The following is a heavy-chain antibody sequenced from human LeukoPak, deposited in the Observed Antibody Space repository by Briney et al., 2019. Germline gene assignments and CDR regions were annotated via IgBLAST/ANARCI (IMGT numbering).Heavy chain of an antibody. V-gene: IGHV3-48*03. D-gene: IGHD6-13*01. J-gene: IGHJ4*02. CDR3: ARGERSSWYQYFDY. CDR2: ISSSGSTM. CDR1: GFTFSSYE. Sequence: SGGSLRLSCAASGFTFSSYEMNWVRQAPGKGLEWVSYISSSGSTMYYADSVKGRFTISRGNAQNSLYLQMNSLRAEDTAVYYCARGERSSWYQYFDYWGQGTLVTVSS.